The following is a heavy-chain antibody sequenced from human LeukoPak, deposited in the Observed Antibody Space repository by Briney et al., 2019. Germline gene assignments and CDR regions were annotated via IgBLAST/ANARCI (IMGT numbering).Heavy chain of an antibody. CDR2: ISGSGGST. CDR1: GLTFSNFA. V-gene: IGHV3-23*01. J-gene: IGHJ3*02. Sequence: PGGSLRLSCTVSGLTFSNFAMSWVRQAPGKGLEWVSAISGSGGSTYYADSVKGRFTISRDNSKNTLYLQMNSLRAEDTAVYYCANLPGATMIVDAFDIWGQGTMVTVSS. CDR3: ANLPGATMIVDAFDI. D-gene: IGHD3-22*01.